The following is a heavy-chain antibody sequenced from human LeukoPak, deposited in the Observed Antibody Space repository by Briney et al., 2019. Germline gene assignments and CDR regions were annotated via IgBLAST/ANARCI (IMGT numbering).Heavy chain of an antibody. D-gene: IGHD3-3*01. CDR2: IWFDGSVK. J-gene: IGHJ4*02. CDR1: GFTFNTYG. Sequence: PGGFLRLSCAASGFTFNTYGMHWVRLAPGQGLEWVAAIWFDGSVKHYSDAVKGRFTISRDNSLNTLYLQMNSLRVEDTAIYYCAKDTGVQFLEPAFWGQGTLVTVSS. CDR3: AKDTGVQFLEPAF. V-gene: IGHV3-33*06.